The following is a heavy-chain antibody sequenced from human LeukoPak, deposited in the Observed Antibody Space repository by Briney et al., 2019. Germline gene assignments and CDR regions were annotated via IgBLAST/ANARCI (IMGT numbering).Heavy chain of an antibody. Sequence: PSETLSLTCTVSGGSISSNNYNWAWLRQPPGKGLECLGSGYYSGITYYSPSLKSLVTMSVNTSKSQFSLKMNCVTAADTAVYYCARGYQLHYFNYWGQGTLVTVSS. D-gene: IGHD2-2*01. CDR3: ARGYQLHYFNY. V-gene: IGHV4-39*01. CDR1: GGSISSNNYN. J-gene: IGHJ4*02. CDR2: GYYSGIT.